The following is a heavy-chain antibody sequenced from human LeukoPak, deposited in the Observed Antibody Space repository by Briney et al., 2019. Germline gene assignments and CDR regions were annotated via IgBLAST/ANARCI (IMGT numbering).Heavy chain of an antibody. V-gene: IGHV4-59*01. Sequence: PSETLSLTCTVSGGFISSYYWSWIRQPPGKGLEWIGYIYYSGSTNYNPSLKSRVTISVDTSKNQFSLKLISVTAADTAVYYCARWEYCGGDCYPAAFDYWGQGTLVTVSS. J-gene: IGHJ4*02. CDR1: GGFISSYY. D-gene: IGHD2-21*02. CDR2: IYYSGST. CDR3: ARWEYCGGDCYPAAFDY.